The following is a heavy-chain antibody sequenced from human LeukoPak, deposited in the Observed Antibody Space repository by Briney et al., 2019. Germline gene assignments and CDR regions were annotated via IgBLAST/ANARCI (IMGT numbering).Heavy chain of an antibody. CDR2: ISGSGGST. CDR1: GFTFSSYG. V-gene: IGHV3-23*01. CDR3: AKAYSTVTTTYYFDY. Sequence: GGTLRLSCAASGFTFSSYGMSWVRQAPGKGLEWVSAISGSGGSTYYADSVKGRFTISRDNSKNTLYLQMNSLRAEDTAVYYCAKAYSTVTTTYYFDYWGQGTLVTVSS. J-gene: IGHJ4*02. D-gene: IGHD4-17*01.